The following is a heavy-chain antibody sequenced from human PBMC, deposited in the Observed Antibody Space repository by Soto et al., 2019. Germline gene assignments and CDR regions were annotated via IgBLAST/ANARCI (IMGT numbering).Heavy chain of an antibody. V-gene: IGHV4-30-4*01. CDR1: GASINNNDYY. J-gene: IGHJ2*01. CDR2: VYYSGTT. Sequence: SETLSLTCTVSGASINNNDYYWVWIRQTPGKGLEWIGYVYYSGTTDYIPSLKSRLSMSIDKSQNQFTLKLNSVTAADTATYYCARMSYFYDKWYFDLWGRGTLVTVSS. D-gene: IGHD3-22*01. CDR3: ARMSYFYDKWYFDL.